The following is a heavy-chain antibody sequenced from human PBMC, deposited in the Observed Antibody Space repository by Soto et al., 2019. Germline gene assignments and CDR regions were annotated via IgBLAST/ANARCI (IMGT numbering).Heavy chain of an antibody. D-gene: IGHD5-18*01. CDR1: GGSISSGDYY. J-gene: IGHJ4*02. CDR3: ARRSSYVDLDY. CDR2: IYYSGST. Sequence: SETLSLTCTVSGGSISSGDYYWSWIRQPPGKGLEWIGYIYYSGSTYYNPSLKSRVTISVDTSKNQFSLKLSSVTAADTAVYYCARRSSYVDLDYWGQGTLVTVSS. V-gene: IGHV4-30-4*01.